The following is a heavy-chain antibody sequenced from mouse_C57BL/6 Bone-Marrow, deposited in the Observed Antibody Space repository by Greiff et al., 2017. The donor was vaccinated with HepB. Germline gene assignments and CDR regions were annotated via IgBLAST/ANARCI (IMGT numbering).Heavy chain of an antibody. D-gene: IGHD1-1*01. CDR3: AYGSSLYYAMDY. CDR2: ISDGGSYT. V-gene: IGHV5-4*03. Sequence: DVKLVESGGGLVKPGGSLKLSCAASGFTFSSYAMSWVRQTPEKRLEWVATISDGGSYTYYPDNVKGRFTISRDNAKNNLYLQMSHLKSEDTAMYYCAYGSSLYYAMDYWGQGTSVTVSS. CDR1: GFTFSSYA. J-gene: IGHJ4*01.